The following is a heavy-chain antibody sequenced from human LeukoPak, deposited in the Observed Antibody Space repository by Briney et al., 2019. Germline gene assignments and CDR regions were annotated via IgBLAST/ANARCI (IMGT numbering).Heavy chain of an antibody. Sequence: PGGSLRLSCAASGFTFSSYGMSWVRQAPGKGLEWVSAISGSGGSTYYADSVKGRLTISRDNSKNTLYLQMNSLRAEDTAVYYCAKDHRVEWELPPDAFDIWGQGTMVTVSS. D-gene: IGHD1-26*01. CDR3: AKDHRVEWELPPDAFDI. J-gene: IGHJ3*02. CDR2: ISGSGGST. V-gene: IGHV3-23*01. CDR1: GFTFSSYG.